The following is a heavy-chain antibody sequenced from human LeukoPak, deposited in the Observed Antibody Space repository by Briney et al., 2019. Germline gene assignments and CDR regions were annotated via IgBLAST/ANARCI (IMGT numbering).Heavy chain of an antibody. CDR3: ASEEGRIVGATRTFDP. CDR2: INPNSGGT. D-gene: IGHD1-26*01. J-gene: IGHJ5*02. V-gene: IGHV1-2*02. CDR1: GYTFTGYY. Sequence: ASVKVSCKASGYTFTGYYMHWVRQAPGQGLEWMGWINPNSGGTNYAQKFQGRVTMTRDTSISTAYMELSRLRSDDTAVYYCASEEGRIVGATRTFDPWGQGTLVTVFS.